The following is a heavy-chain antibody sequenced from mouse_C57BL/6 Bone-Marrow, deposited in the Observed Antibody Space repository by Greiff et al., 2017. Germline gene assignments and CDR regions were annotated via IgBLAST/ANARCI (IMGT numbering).Heavy chain of an antibody. V-gene: IGHV1-82*01. CDR2: IYPGDGDP. D-gene: IGHD2-2*01. CDR1: GFAFSSSW. J-gene: IGHJ3*01. CDR3: GGSGYDAGFAY. Sequence: QVQLQQSGPELVKPGASVKISCTASGFAFSSSWMNWVKQRPGKGLEWIGRIYPGDGDPNYNGKFKGKATLTADKSSSTAYMQLSSLTSEDAAVYFCGGSGYDAGFAYWGQGTLVTVSA.